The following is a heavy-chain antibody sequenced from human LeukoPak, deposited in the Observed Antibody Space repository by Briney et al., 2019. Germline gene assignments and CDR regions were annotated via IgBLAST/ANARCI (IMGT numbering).Heavy chain of an antibody. CDR3: ARLVAATGNFDY. D-gene: IGHD6-13*01. V-gene: IGHV4-30-2*01. J-gene: IGHJ4*02. Sequence: LRLSCAASGFAFGSYAMTWVRQPPGKGLEWIGYIYHSGSTYYNPSLKSRVTISVDRSKNQFSLKLSSVTAADTAVYYCARLVAATGNFDYWGQGTLVTVSS. CDR1: GFAFGSYA. CDR2: IYHSGST.